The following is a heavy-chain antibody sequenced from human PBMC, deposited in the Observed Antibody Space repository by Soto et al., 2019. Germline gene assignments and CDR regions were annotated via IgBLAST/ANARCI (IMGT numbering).Heavy chain of an antibody. CDR2: IRDSGDGT. D-gene: IGHD4-17*01. J-gene: IGHJ2*01. CDR3: AKDPNTVTTGWYFDL. Sequence: DVEVLVSGGGLVQPGGSLRLSCRASGLIFSNYDMTWVRQAPGKGLEWVSSIRDSGDGTFYADSVKGRFSISRDNSKNTLYLQMNSLKVEDSAFYYCAKDPNTVTTGWYFDLWGRGTLVTVAS. V-gene: IGHV3-23*01. CDR1: GLIFSNYD.